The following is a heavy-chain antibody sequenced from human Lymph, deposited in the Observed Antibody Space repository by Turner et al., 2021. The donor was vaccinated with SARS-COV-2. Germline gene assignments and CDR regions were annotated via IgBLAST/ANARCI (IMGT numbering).Heavy chain of an antibody. CDR1: EFPFTSYY. V-gene: IGHV1-8*01. CDR3: ARVHGHCTSTSCYCDYYFGMDV. J-gene: IGHJ6*02. Sequence: HVPMAQSAAEVKKPGSSVNVSCQPSEFPFTSYYITWVRQATGHGLEWMGWRNPDSGDTGYAQKFSGKLTMTRDTSITAAYMKLSSLRSEVTAVYAGARVHGHCTSTSCYCDYYFGMDVWGQGTTVTVSS. D-gene: IGHD2-2*01. CDR2: RNPDSGDT.